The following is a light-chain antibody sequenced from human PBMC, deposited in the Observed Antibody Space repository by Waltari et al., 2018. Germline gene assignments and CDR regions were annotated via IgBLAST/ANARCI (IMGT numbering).Light chain of an antibody. V-gene: IGKV3-20*01. J-gene: IGKJ2*01. CDR3: QQYGSSVMYT. Sequence: RASQSLTKRYLAWYQQKPGQAPRLLIYGASSRAAGIPERFSGSGSGTDFTLTISRLEPEDFAVYYCQQYGSSVMYTFGQGTKLEIK. CDR2: GAS. CDR1: QSLTKRY.